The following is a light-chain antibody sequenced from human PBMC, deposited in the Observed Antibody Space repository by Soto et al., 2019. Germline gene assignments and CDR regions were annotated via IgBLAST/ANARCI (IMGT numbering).Light chain of an antibody. CDR2: DVS. Sequence: QSVLTQPASVSGSPGQSIAISCTGTSSYVGGYSYVSWYQHQPGKAPKLMISDVSNRPLGVSGRFSGSKSGNTAFLTISGLQAEDEADYYCASYTTSSTYVFGTGTRSPS. CDR1: SSYVGGYSY. J-gene: IGLJ1*01. CDR3: ASYTTSSTYV. V-gene: IGLV2-14*03.